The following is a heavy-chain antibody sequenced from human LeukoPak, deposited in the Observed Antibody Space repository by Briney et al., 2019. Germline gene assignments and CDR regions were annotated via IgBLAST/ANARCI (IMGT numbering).Heavy chain of an antibody. Sequence: GGSLRLSCAASGFTFNYAWMSWVRQVPGKGLEWVGQTVSEIDGGTTDYATPVKGRFTISRDDSKSTLYLQVNSLKIEDTAVYYCTTDEDWNYARKDVWGQGATVIVSS. V-gene: IGHV3-15*04. CDR1: GFTFNYAW. CDR3: TTDEDWNYARKDV. CDR2: TVSEIDGGTT. D-gene: IGHD1-7*01. J-gene: IGHJ6*02.